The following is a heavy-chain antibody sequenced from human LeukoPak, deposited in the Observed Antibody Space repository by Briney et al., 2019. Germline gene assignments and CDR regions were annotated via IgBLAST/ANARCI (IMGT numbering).Heavy chain of an antibody. D-gene: IGHD3-3*01. CDR1: GYTFTGYY. CDR2: INPNSGGT. CDR3: ARDLEWLYPGGAFDI. J-gene: IGHJ3*02. V-gene: IGHV1-2*02. Sequence: ASVKVSCKASGYTFTGYYMHWVRQAPGQGLEWMGWINPNSGGTNYAQKFQGRVTMTRDTSISTAYMELSRLRSDDAAVYYCARDLEWLYPGGAFDIWGQGTMVTVSS.